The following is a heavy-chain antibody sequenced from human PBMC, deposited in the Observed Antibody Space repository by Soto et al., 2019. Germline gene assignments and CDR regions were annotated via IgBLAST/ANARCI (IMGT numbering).Heavy chain of an antibody. Sequence: SETLSVTCTVSRGSISSYYWSWGLQPPGKGPEWIGYVYHSGTTNYSPSLESRVTISLDTSKNQFSLKLNSVTAADTAVYYCATRPPRVWVGVYDYWSQGTLVTVSS. D-gene: IGHD1-26*01. CDR2: VYHSGTT. CDR3: ATRPPRVWVGVYDY. CDR1: RGSISSYY. J-gene: IGHJ4*02. V-gene: IGHV4-59*03.